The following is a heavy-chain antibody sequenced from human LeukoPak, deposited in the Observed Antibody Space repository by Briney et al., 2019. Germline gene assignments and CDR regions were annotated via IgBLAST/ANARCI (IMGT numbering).Heavy chain of an antibody. CDR2: ISSSSSTI. CDR1: GFTFSSYS. CDR3: ARDFSGGNYYYYMDV. Sequence: GGSLRLSCAASGFTFSSYSMNWGRQAAGKGLKWVSYISSSSSTIYYADSVKGRFTISRDNAKNSLYLQMNSLRAEDTAVYYCARDFSGGNYYYYMDVWGKGTTVTVSS. D-gene: IGHD1-26*01. V-gene: IGHV3-48*01. J-gene: IGHJ6*03.